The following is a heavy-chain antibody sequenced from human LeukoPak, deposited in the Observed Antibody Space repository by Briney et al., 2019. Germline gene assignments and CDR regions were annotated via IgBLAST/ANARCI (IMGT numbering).Heavy chain of an antibody. V-gene: IGHV3-21*01. CDR1: GFTFSSYS. J-gene: IGHJ4*02. CDR2: ISSSSSYI. D-gene: IGHD5-24*01. Sequence: GGSLRLSCAASGFTFSSYSMNWVRQAPGKGPEWVSSISSSSSYIYYADSVKGRFTISRDNAKNSLYLQMNSLRAEDTAVYYCARGGDGYNIDCWGQGTLVTVSS. CDR3: ARGGDGYNIDC.